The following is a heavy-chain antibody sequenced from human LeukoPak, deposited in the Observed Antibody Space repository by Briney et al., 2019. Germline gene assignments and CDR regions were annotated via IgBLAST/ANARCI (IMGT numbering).Heavy chain of an antibody. CDR3: AREFGYAVTSLDY. J-gene: IGHJ4*02. CDR1: GGSISSGSHY. D-gene: IGHD4-17*01. Sequence: SETLSLTCTVSGGSISSGSHYWSWIRQPAGKGLEWIGRIYTSGSTHYNPSLKSRVTISVDTSKNQFSLKLSSVTAADPAVYYCAREFGYAVTSLDYWGQGTLVTVSS. CDR2: IYTSGST. V-gene: IGHV4-61*02.